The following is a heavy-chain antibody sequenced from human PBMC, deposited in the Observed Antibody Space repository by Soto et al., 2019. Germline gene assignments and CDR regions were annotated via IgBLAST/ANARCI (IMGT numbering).Heavy chain of an antibody. J-gene: IGHJ5*02. V-gene: IGHV4-39*02. CDR1: GGSISSSSYY. CDR3: AGDFHGHGLLNAWFDP. Sequence: SETLSLTCTVSGGSISSSSYYWGWIRQPPGKGLEWIGSIYYSGSTYYNPSLKSRVTISVDTSKNQFSLKLSSVIAADTAVYYCAGDFHGHGLLNAWFDPWGQETLVTVSS. CDR2: IYYSGST.